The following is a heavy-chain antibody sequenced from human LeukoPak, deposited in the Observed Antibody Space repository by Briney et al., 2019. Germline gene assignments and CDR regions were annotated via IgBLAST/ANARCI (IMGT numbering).Heavy chain of an antibody. D-gene: IGHD3-22*01. V-gene: IGHV3-23*01. Sequence: GGSLRLSCAASGFTFRSYAMSWVRQAPGKGLEWVSAISGGGGSTYYADSVKGRFTISRDNSKNTLYLQMNSLRAEDTAVYYCAKDTDYYDSSGSDRFDYWGQGTLVTVSS. CDR1: GFTFRSYA. CDR2: ISGGGGST. J-gene: IGHJ4*02. CDR3: AKDTDYYDSSGSDRFDY.